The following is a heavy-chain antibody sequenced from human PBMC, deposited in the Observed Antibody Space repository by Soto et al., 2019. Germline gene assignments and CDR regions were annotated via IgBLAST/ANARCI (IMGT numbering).Heavy chain of an antibody. CDR3: ARGQVVAAQH. Sequence: QLQLQASGSGLVKPSQTLSLPCAVSGGSISSGGYSWSWIRQPPGKGLEWIGYIYQSGSTYYNPSLKRRVTRPVDRSKNQFSLKLRSVTPADTAVYYCARGQVVAAQHWGQGTLVTVSS. V-gene: IGHV4-30-2*01. CDR2: IYQSGST. J-gene: IGHJ4*02. D-gene: IGHD2-15*01. CDR1: GGSISSGGYS.